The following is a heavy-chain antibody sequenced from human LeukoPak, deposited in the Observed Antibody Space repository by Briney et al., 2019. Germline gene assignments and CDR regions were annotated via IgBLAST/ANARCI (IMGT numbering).Heavy chain of an antibody. J-gene: IGHJ5*02. CDR2: ISGSGGST. CDR3: AKDHVVVTAILGP. CDR1: GFTFSSYA. Sequence: GGSLRLSCAASGFTFSSYAMSWVRQAPGKGLEWVSAISGSGGSTYYADSVKGRFTISRDNSKNTLCLQLNSLRAEDTAVYYCAKDHVVVTAILGPWGQGTLVTVSS. D-gene: IGHD2-21*02. V-gene: IGHV3-23*01.